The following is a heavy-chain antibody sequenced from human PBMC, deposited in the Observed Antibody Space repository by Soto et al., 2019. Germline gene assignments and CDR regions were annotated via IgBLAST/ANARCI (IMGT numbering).Heavy chain of an antibody. CDR1: GFSLTTDGEG. CDR3: AHSRNLITDDAQVGDFDY. D-gene: IGHD1-26*01. Sequence: QITLKESGPTLVKSTQTLTLTCSFSGFSLTTDGEGVGWVRQSPGEALEWLALIYWDDDERYSPSLKTRLTITKDISRNPVVLVMTNMEPVDTGTYFCAHSRNLITDDAQVGDFDYWGQGT. CDR2: IYWDDDE. J-gene: IGHJ4*02. V-gene: IGHV2-5*02.